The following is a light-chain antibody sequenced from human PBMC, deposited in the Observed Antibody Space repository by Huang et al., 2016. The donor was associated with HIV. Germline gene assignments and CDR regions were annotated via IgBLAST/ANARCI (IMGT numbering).Light chain of an antibody. Sequence: EIVMTQSPATLSVSPGERATLSCRASQSVSNNLDLYQQKPGQAPRLLIYGASTRATGIPGRFRCSVSGTEFSLTISSLQSEDFAVYYCQQYNNWPPMYTFGQGTKLEIK. J-gene: IGKJ2*01. CDR1: QSVSNN. CDR3: QQYNNWPPMYT. V-gene: IGKV3-15*01. CDR2: GAS.